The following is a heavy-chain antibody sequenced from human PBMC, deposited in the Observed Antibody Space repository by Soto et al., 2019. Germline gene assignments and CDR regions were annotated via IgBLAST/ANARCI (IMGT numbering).Heavy chain of an antibody. J-gene: IGHJ6*02. CDR3: TRDPLPYGSGSYYKFSRYYYYGMDV. V-gene: IGHV3-49*03. D-gene: IGHD3-10*01. Sequence: PGGSLRLSCTASGFTLGDYAMSWFRQAPGKGLEWVGFIRSKAYGGTTEYAASVKGRFTISRDDSKSIAYLQMNSLKTEDTAVYYCTRDPLPYGSGSYYKFSRYYYYGMDVWGQGTTVTVSS. CDR2: IRSKAYGGTT. CDR1: GFTLGDYA.